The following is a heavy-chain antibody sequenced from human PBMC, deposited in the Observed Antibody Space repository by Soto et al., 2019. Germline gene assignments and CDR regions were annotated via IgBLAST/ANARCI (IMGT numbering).Heavy chain of an antibody. CDR2: TYYRSKWYN. D-gene: IGHD1-1*01. CDR3: ARLVQLEKYYYYYYGMDV. CDR1: GDSVSSNSAA. Sequence: PSQALSLTCVISGDSVSSNSAAWNWIRQSPSRGLEWLGRTYYRSKWYNDYAVSVKSRITINPDTSKNQFSLKLSSVTAADTAVYYCARLVQLEKYYYYYYGMDVWGQGTTVTVSS. J-gene: IGHJ6*02. V-gene: IGHV6-1*01.